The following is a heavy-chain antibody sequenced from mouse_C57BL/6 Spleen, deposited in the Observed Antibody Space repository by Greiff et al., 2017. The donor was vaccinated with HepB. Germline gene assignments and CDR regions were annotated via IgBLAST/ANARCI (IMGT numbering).Heavy chain of an antibody. J-gene: IGHJ2*01. CDR3: ARYATFPSFYLDY. CDR1: GYTFTSYW. Sequence: QVQLQQPGAELVKPGASVKLSCKASGYTFTSYWMHWVKQRPGQGLEWIGMIHPNSGSTNYNEKFKSKATLTVDKSSSTAYMQLSSLTSADSAVYCWARYATFPSFYLDYWGQGTTLTVSA. V-gene: IGHV1-64*01. D-gene: IGHD6-5*01. CDR2: IHPNSGST.